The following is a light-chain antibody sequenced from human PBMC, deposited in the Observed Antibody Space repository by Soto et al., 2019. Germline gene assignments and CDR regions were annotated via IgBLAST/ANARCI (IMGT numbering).Light chain of an antibody. CDR2: RDT. V-gene: IGLV3-9*01. J-gene: IGLJ3*02. CDR3: QVWDSSTVV. CDR1: NIGSKN. Sequence: SYELTQPLSVSVALGQTARITCGGNNIGSKNVHWYQLNPGQAPVLVIYRDTNRPSGIPERFSGSNSGNTATLAISGAQVGDDADYYYQVWDSSTVVFGGGTKLTVL.